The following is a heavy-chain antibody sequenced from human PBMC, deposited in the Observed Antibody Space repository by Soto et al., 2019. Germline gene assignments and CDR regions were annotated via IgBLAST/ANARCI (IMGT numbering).Heavy chain of an antibody. V-gene: IGHV3-48*03. CDR2: ISSSGSTI. D-gene: IGHD2-21*02. CDR1: GFTFSSYE. CDR3: ATYCGGDCYPYYFDY. J-gene: IGHJ4*02. Sequence: GSLRLSCAASGFTFSSYEMNWVRQAPGKGLEWVSYISSSGSTIYYADSVKGRFTISRDNAKNSLYLQMNSLRAEDTAVYYCATYCGGDCYPYYFDYWGQGTLVTVSS.